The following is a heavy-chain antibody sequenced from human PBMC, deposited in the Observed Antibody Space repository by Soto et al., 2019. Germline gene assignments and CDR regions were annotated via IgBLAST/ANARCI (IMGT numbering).Heavy chain of an antibody. CDR1: DDSISSSSYY. Sequence: SETLSLTCSFSDDSISSSSYYWGWFRQPPGKGLEWIGSIYYSGRTYYTPSLKSRVTISIDTSKKQFSLQLSSVTAADTAVYYCARWSPNPSYGGWVGHWGQGTVVIVSS. CDR2: IYYSGRT. D-gene: IGHD4-17*01. J-gene: IGHJ4*02. CDR3: ARWSPNPSYGGWVGH. V-gene: IGHV4-39*01.